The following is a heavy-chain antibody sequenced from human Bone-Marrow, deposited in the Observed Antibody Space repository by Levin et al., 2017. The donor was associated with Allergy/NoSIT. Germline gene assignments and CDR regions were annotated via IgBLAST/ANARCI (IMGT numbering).Heavy chain of an antibody. V-gene: IGHV6-1*01. J-gene: IGHJ4*02. CDR2: AYYKSEWNT. Sequence: KASETLSLTCAVSGDSVSTSSATWNWIRQSPSRGLEWLGRAYYKSEWNTDYAMSVKSRITITPDTSKNQFSLHLNSVTPEDTGVYYCARERGEDSTAWYETFDYWGQGTQVTVSS. CDR3: ARERGEDSTAWYETFDY. D-gene: IGHD3-16*01. CDR1: GDSVSTSSAT.